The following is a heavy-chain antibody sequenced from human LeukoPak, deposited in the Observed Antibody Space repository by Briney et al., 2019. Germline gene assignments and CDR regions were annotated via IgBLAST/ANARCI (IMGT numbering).Heavy chain of an antibody. CDR3: AKSGRSGSYYYLDY. CDR2: ISGSGGST. D-gene: IGHD1-26*01. Sequence: GGSLRLSCAASGFTFSSYAMSWVRQAPGKGLEWVSAISGSGGSTYYADSVKGRFTISRDNSKNTLYLQMNSLRAEDTAVYYCAKSGRSGSYYYLDYWGQGTLVTVSS. V-gene: IGHV3-23*01. J-gene: IGHJ4*02. CDR1: GFTFSSYA.